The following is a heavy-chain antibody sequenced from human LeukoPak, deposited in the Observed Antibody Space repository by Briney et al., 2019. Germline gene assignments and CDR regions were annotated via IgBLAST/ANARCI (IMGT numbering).Heavy chain of an antibody. V-gene: IGHV3-23*01. Sequence: PGGSLRLSCAASGFTFSSYDMNWVRRAPGKGLEWVSAISDSGYNTYYADSVKGRFTISRDNAKNTLYLQMNSLRAEDTAVYYCTRFRGSGSSTLYSFDYWGQGSLVTVAP. CDR1: GFTFSSYD. CDR3: TRFRGSGSSTLYSFDY. CDR2: ISDSGYNT. J-gene: IGHJ4*02. D-gene: IGHD3-10*01.